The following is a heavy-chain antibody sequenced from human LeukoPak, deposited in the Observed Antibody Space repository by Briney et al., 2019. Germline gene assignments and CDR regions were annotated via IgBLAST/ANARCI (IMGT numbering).Heavy chain of an antibody. Sequence: VGSLRLSCAASGFTFSSYAMSWGRQSPGKGLEWGSAMSGRGGSTYYADSVKGRFTISRDNSKNTLYLQMNSLRAEDTAVYYCAKRRDIVVVVAARDYFDYWGQGTLVTVSS. CDR2: MSGRGGST. V-gene: IGHV3-23*01. CDR3: AKRRDIVVVVAARDYFDY. CDR1: GFTFSSYA. D-gene: IGHD2-15*01. J-gene: IGHJ4*02.